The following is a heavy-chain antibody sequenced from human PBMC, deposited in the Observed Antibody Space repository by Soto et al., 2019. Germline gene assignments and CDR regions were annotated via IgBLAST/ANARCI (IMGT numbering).Heavy chain of an antibody. J-gene: IGHJ3*02. Sequence: SETLSLTCAVSGGSISSSNWWGWVRQPPGKGLEWIGEIYHSGSTNYNPSLKSRVTISVDKSKNQFSLKLSSVTAADTAVYYCARDLGGQMRAFDIWGQGTMVTASS. CDR2: IYHSGST. D-gene: IGHD3-16*01. CDR1: GGSISSSNW. CDR3: ARDLGGQMRAFDI. V-gene: IGHV4-4*02.